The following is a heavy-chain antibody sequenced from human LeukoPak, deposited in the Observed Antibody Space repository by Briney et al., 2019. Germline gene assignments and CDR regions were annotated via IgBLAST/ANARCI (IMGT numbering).Heavy chain of an antibody. J-gene: IGHJ4*02. CDR3: AKRVSDRAHCGGDCYLVDY. V-gene: IGHV3-23*01. Sequence: GGSLRLSCVVSGFTFSNYAMSWVRQAPGKGLEWVSGISGSGGSTYYADSVKGRFTISRDNSKNTLYLQMNSLRAEDTAVYYCAKRVSDRAHCGGDCYLVDYWGQGTLVTVSS. D-gene: IGHD2-21*02. CDR2: ISGSGGST. CDR1: GFTFSNYA.